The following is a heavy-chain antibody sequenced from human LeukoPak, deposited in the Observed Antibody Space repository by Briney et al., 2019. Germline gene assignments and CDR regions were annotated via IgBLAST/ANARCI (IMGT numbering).Heavy chain of an antibody. D-gene: IGHD4-17*01. CDR3: ARAHDPYGDTYYFDY. V-gene: IGHV1-69*13. CDR2: IIPIFGTA. CDR1: GGTFSSYA. Sequence: SVKVSCKASGGTFSSYAISWVRQAPGQGLEWMGGIIPIFGTANYAQKFQGRVTITADESTSTAYMELSSLRSEDTAVYYCARAHDPYGDTYYFDYWGQGTLVTVSS. J-gene: IGHJ4*02.